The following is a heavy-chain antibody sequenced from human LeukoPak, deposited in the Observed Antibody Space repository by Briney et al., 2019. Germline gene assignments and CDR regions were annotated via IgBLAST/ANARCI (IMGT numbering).Heavy chain of an antibody. J-gene: IGHJ5*02. D-gene: IGHD3-22*01. V-gene: IGHV4-31*03. CDR1: GDSFSSRGY. Sequence: SQTLSLTCTVSGDSFSSRGYSWIRQLPDMGLEWIGYVFSSGKTHYNPSLESRVTISLDTSMNQFSLRLSSVTAADTAVYYCARARTQFSDGSGLNWFDPWGQGTLVSVSS. CDR3: ARARTQFSDGSGLNWFDP. CDR2: VFSSGKT.